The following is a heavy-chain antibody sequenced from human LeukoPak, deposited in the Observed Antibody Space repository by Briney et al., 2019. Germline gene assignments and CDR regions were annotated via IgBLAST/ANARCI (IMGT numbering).Heavy chain of an antibody. Sequence: SETLSLTCTVSGGSISSSSYYWGWIRQPPGKGLEWIGSIYYSGSTYYNPSLKSRVTISVDTSKNQFSLKLSSVTAADTAVHYCTFSYYDFWRGYFSGPYYYYMDVWGKGTTVTVSS. V-gene: IGHV4-39*01. J-gene: IGHJ6*03. CDR3: TFSYYDFWRGYFSGPYYYYMDV. CDR2: IYYSGST. CDR1: GGSISSSSYY. D-gene: IGHD3-3*01.